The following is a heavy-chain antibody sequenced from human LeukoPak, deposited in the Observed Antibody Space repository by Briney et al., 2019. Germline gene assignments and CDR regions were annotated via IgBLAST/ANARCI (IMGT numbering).Heavy chain of an antibody. CDR3: ARIDWVFDY. CDR1: GYSITSGYH. CDR2: IHHSGST. D-gene: IGHD3-9*01. V-gene: IGHV4-38-2*02. J-gene: IGHJ4*02. Sequence: SGTLSLTCTVSGYSITSGYHWGWIRQPPGKGLEWIGGIHHSGSTYYNTSLRSRVTISVDTSKNQFSLKLSSVTAADTAVYYCARIDWVFDYWGKGNLVTVSS.